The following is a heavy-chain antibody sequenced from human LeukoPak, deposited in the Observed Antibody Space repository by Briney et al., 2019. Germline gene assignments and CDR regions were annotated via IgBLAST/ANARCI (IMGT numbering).Heavy chain of an antibody. CDR3: ARGDIPDF. D-gene: IGHD2-21*01. V-gene: IGHV4-38-2*01. Sequence: SETLSLTCGVSGYSISSGYYWGWIRPSPGKGLEWIGSIFHSGKTYYNLSLKSRVTISVDTSKNQFSLKLTSVTAADTAVYYCARGDIPDFWGQGTLVTVSS. CDR1: GYSISSGYY. CDR2: IFHSGKT. J-gene: IGHJ4*02.